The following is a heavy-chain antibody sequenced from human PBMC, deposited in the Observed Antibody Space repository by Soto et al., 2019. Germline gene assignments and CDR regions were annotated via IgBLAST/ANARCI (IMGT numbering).Heavy chain of an antibody. CDR2: ISGSGGST. D-gene: IGHD2-2*02. CDR1: GFTFSSYA. J-gene: IGHJ4*02. Sequence: GGSLRLSCAASGFTFSSYAMSWVRQAPGKGLEWVSAISGSGGSTYHADSVKGRFTISRDNSKNTLYLQMNSLRAEDTAVYYCAKGSVPAAIFYYFDYWGQGTLVTVSS. V-gene: IGHV3-23*01. CDR3: AKGSVPAAIFYYFDY.